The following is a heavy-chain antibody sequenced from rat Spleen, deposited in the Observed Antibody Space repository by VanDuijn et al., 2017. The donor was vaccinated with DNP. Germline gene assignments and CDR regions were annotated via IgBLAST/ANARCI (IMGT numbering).Heavy chain of an antibody. CDR3: ARNNYYAMDA. V-gene: IGHV4-2*01. CDR2: INEDRSTI. D-gene: IGHD1-10*01. Sequence: EVKLVESGGGLVQPGRSLKLSCAASGFNFNDYWMGWVRQAPGKGLDWIGEINEDRSTINYTPSLKDKFTISRDNAKNTLYLQMSKLGSEDTAIYYCARNNYYAMDAWGQGTSVTVSS. J-gene: IGHJ4*01. CDR1: GFNFNDYW.